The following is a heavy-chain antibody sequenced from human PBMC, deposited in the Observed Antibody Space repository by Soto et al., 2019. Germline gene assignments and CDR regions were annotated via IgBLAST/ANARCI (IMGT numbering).Heavy chain of an antibody. CDR2: IDYSGRV. D-gene: IGHD6-19*01. J-gene: IGHJ4*02. Sequence: SETLSLTCSVCGGSIEGSAYHWGWIRHPPGSGLEWMGSIDYSGRVYCSESLLGRVTILVDTSTNRFSMRLDSVTAADTAVYHCALSPGIEVAGQDYGRQGTRVSV. V-gene: IGHV4-39*02. CDR1: GGSIEGSAYH. CDR3: ALSPGIEVAGQDY.